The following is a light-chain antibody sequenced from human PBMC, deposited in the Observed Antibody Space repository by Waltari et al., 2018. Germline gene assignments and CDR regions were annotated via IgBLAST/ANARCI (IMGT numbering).Light chain of an antibody. V-gene: IGLV2-14*01. J-gene: IGLJ3*02. CDR2: DVS. Sequence: QSALTQPAPVSGSPGQSTTISCTGTSSDVGFYNYVSWYQQHPGNAPKLMLYDVSERPSGVSNRFSGSKAGNTASLTISGLQAEDEADYYCNSYAGSSSWVFGGGTKLTVL. CDR3: NSYAGSSSWV. CDR1: SSDVGFYNY.